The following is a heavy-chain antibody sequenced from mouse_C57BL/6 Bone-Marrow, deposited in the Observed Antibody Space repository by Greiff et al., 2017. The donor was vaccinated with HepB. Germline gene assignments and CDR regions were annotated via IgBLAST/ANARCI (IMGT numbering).Heavy chain of an antibody. D-gene: IGHD2-3*01. Sequence: QVQLQQSGAELAKPGASVKLSCKASGYTFTSYWMHWVKQRPGQGLEWIGYINPSSGYTKYNQKFKDKATLTADKSSSTAYMQLSSLTYEDSAVYYCAITWLLRHWYFDVWGTGTTVTVSS. J-gene: IGHJ1*03. CDR1: GYTFTSYW. V-gene: IGHV1-7*01. CDR3: AITWLLRHWYFDV. CDR2: INPSSGYT.